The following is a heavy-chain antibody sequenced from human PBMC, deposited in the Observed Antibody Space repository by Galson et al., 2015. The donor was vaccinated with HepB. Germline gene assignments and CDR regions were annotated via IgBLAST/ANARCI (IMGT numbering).Heavy chain of an antibody. Sequence: SVKVSCKVSGSTLTELSMHWVRQAPGKGLEWMGGFDPEDGETIYAQKFQGRVTMTEDTSTDTAYMELSSLRSEDTAVYYCATPAAVGAGGHDAFDIWGQGTMVTVSS. J-gene: IGHJ3*02. CDR1: GSTLTELS. D-gene: IGHD1-26*01. CDR2: FDPEDGET. CDR3: ATPAAVGAGGHDAFDI. V-gene: IGHV1-24*01.